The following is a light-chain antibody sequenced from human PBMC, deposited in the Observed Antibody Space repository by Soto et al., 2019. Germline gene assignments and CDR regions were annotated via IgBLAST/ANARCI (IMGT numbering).Light chain of an antibody. CDR3: QQHNNLPPCT. Sequence: EIVMTQSPATLSVSPGERATLSCRASQSVSSNLAWYQQKPGQAPRLLMYGASTRATGIPARFSGSGSGTEFTLTISSLHSEDFAVYYCQQHNNLPPCTFGQGTKVEIK. CDR2: GAS. CDR1: QSVSSN. J-gene: IGKJ1*01. V-gene: IGKV3-15*01.